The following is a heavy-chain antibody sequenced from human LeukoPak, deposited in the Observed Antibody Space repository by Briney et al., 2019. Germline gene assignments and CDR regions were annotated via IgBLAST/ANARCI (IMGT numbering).Heavy chain of an antibody. CDR1: GSTFSDYY. J-gene: IGHJ4*02. V-gene: IGHV3-11*01. CDR3: ARVASSSWYEGDY. Sequence: GGSLRLSCAASGSTFSDYYTSWIRQAPGKGLEWVSYISSSGSTIYYADSVKGRFTISRDNAKNSLYLQMNSLRAEDTAVYYCARVASSSWYEGDYWGQGTLVTVSS. CDR2: ISSSGSTI. D-gene: IGHD6-13*01.